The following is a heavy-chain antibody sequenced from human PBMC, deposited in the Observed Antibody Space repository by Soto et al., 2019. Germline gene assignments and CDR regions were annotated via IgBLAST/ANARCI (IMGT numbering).Heavy chain of an antibody. CDR1: GGTFSSYT. Sequence: QVQLVQSGAEVKKPGSSVKVSCKASGGTFSSYTISWVRQAPGQGLEWMGRIIPILGIANYAQKFQGRVTITADKPTSTAYMELSSLRSEDTAVYYCAGRYCSGGSCYSGYFDYWGQGTLVTVSS. D-gene: IGHD2-15*01. V-gene: IGHV1-69*02. CDR2: IIPILGIA. CDR3: AGRYCSGGSCYSGYFDY. J-gene: IGHJ4*02.